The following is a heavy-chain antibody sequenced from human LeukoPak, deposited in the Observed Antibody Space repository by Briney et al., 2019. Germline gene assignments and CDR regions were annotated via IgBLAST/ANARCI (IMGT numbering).Heavy chain of an antibody. V-gene: IGHV3-23*01. CDR1: GFTFSSYA. CDR2: ISGSGGST. D-gene: IGHD4-17*01. Sequence: PGGSLRLSCAASGFTFSSYAMSWVRQAPGKGLEWVSAISGSGGSTYYADSVKGRFTISRDNPKNTLYLQMNSLRAEDTAVYYCAKVMDYGDYSVGTRGGFDYWGQGTQVTVSS. CDR3: AKVMDYGDYSVGTRGGFDY. J-gene: IGHJ4*02.